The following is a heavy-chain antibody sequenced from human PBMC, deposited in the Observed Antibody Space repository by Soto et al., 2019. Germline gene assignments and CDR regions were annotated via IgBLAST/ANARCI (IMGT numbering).Heavy chain of an antibody. Sequence: SETLSLTCTVSGGSISSYYWSWIRQPPGKGLEWIGYLFYSGSTNYNPSLKSRVTVSLDTSKNQFSLKLNSVTAADTAVYYCARANWNYGPFDPWGQGTLVTVSS. V-gene: IGHV4-59*01. CDR2: LFYSGST. CDR3: ARANWNYGPFDP. D-gene: IGHD1-7*01. CDR1: GGSISSYY. J-gene: IGHJ5*02.